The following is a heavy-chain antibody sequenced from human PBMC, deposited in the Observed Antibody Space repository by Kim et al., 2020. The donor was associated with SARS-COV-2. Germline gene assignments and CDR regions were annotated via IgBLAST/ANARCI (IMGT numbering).Heavy chain of an antibody. D-gene: IGHD6-13*01. V-gene: IGHV3-33*01. CDR3: ARDSRTSPDV. CDR2: NK. Sequence: NKYYADSVKGRFTISRDNSKNTLYLQMNSLRAEDTAVYYCARDSRTSPDVWGQGTTVTVSS. J-gene: IGHJ6*02.